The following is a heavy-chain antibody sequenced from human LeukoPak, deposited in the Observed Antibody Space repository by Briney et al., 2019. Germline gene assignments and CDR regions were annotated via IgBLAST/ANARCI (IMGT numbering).Heavy chain of an antibody. Sequence: GGSLRLSCAASGFTFIYYAMSWVRQAPGKGLEWVSTISGSGGSTYYADSVKGRFTISRDNSKNTLYLQMNSLRAEDTAVYYCAKALAAAAPYGMDVWGQGTTVTVSS. CDR2: ISGSGGST. J-gene: IGHJ6*02. CDR3: AKALAAAAPYGMDV. CDR1: GFTFIYYA. V-gene: IGHV3-23*01. D-gene: IGHD6-13*01.